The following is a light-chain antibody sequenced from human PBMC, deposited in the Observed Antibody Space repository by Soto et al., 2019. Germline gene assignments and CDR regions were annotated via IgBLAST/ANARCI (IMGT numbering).Light chain of an antibody. Sequence: AIQLTQSPSSLSASVGDRVSITCRASQGIGSALAWYQLKPGAAPALLIYDASTLESGVPSRFSGSRSGADFTLTISSMQPEDFATYYRQQYNSYCSLGQGTKVDIK. CDR2: DAS. V-gene: IGKV1-13*02. CDR1: QGIGSA. CDR3: QQYNSYCS. J-gene: IGKJ1*01.